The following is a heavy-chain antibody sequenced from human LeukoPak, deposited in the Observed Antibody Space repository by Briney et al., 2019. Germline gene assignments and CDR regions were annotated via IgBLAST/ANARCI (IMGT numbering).Heavy chain of an antibody. J-gene: IGHJ3*01. V-gene: IGHV3-30-3*01. CDR1: GFTFSSYS. CDR3: TREITFGVFDV. D-gene: IGHD1-14*01. CDR2: ISYDGNTK. Sequence: GGSLRLSCAASGFTFSSYSIHWVRQGPGKGLEWVAVISYDGNTKYYADSVKGRFTISRDNSKNTLYLQMNGLRAEDTAVYYCTREITFGVFDVWGQGTVVTVSS.